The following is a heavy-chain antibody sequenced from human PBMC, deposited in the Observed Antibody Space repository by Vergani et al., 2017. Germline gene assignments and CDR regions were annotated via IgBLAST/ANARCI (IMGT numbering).Heavy chain of an antibody. CDR1: GYTFTGYY. CDR2: VDPEDGET. J-gene: IGHJ5*02. V-gene: IGHV1-69-2*01. D-gene: IGHD2-15*01. CDR3: ARHAYYCSGGSCYVTPNNWFDP. Sequence: VQLVQSGAEVKKPGASVKVSCKASGYTFTGYYMHWVRQAPGKGLEWMGLVDPEDGETIYAEKFQGRVTITADTSTDTAYMELSSLRSEDTAVYYCARHAYYCSGGSCYVTPNNWFDPWGQGTLVTVSS.